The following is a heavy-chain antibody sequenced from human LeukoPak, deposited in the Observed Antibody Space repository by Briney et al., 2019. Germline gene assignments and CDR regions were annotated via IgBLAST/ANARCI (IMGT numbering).Heavy chain of an antibody. CDR1: GFTFSSYW. CDR3: ARDRATAMFDY. D-gene: IGHD5-18*01. Sequence: GGSLRLSCAASGFTFSSYWMHWVRQAPGKGLVWVSRINSDGSSTTYADSVKGRFTISRDNAKNTLYLQMNSLRAEDTAAYYCARDRATAMFDYWAQGTLVTVSS. V-gene: IGHV3-74*01. J-gene: IGHJ4*02. CDR2: INSDGSST.